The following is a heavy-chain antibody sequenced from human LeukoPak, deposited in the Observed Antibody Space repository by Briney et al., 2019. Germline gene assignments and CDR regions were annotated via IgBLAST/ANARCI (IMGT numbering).Heavy chain of an antibody. J-gene: IGHJ4*02. V-gene: IGHV4-34*01. CDR2: INHSGST. D-gene: IGHD3-16*01. CDR3: ASAIPWSAGEQSSPPTSYFDY. CDR1: GGSFSGYY. Sequence: PSETLSLTCAVYGGSFSGYYWSWIRQPPGKGLEWIGEINHSGSTNYNPSLKSRVTILGDKSKNQFSQKLSSVTAADTAVYYCASAIPWSAGEQSSPPTSYFDYWGQGTRVTVSS.